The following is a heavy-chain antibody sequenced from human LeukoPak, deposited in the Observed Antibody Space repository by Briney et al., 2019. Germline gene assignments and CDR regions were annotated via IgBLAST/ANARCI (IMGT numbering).Heavy chain of an antibody. J-gene: IGHJ4*02. CDR1: GFTLSSYE. D-gene: IGHD2-21*02. CDR3: ARELPREVTLDY. Sequence: PGGSQRLSCAASGFTLSSYEMHGVGQAPGKGLVGVSRISSDGSRAGYADSVKGRFTISRDNAKNTLYLQMNSLRAEDTAIYYCARELPREVTLDYWGQGTLVTVSS. CDR2: ISSDGSRA. V-gene: IGHV3-74*01.